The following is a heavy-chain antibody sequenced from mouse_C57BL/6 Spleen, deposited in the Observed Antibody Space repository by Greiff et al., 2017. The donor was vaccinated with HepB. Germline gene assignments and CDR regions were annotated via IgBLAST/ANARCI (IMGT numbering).Heavy chain of an antibody. J-gene: IGHJ4*01. Sequence: EVKLMESGGGLVQPGGSLSLSCAASGFTFTDYYMSWVRQPPGKALEWLGFIRNKANGYTTEYSASVKGRFTISRDNSQSILYLQMNALRAEDSATYYCAQGNFFMDYWGQGTSVTVSS. CDR1: GFTFTDYY. CDR2: IRNKANGYTT. CDR3: AQGNFFMDY. D-gene: IGHD4-1*02. V-gene: IGHV7-3*01.